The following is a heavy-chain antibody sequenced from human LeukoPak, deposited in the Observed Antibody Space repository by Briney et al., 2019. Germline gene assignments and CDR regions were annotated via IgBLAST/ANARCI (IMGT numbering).Heavy chain of an antibody. D-gene: IGHD3-10*01. CDR1: GFTVGSNY. Sequence: PGGSLRLSCAASGFTVGSNYMSWVRQAPGKGLEWVSVIYSGGSTYYADSVKGRFTISRDNSKNTLYLQMNSLRAEDTAVYYCASRSGYYYYGMDVWGQGTTVTVSS. J-gene: IGHJ6*02. V-gene: IGHV3-66*01. CDR3: ASRSGYYYYGMDV. CDR2: IYSGGST.